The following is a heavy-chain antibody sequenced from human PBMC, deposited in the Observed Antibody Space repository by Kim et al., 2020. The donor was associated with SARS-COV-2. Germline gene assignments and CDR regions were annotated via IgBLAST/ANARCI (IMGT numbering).Heavy chain of an antibody. Sequence: GESLKISCKTSGYSFTNYWIGWVRQMPGKGLEWMGVIYPYDSDARYSPSLQGHVTMSADKSSGTAYLQWSSLKASDTAMYYCAREASDYGMDVWGQGTTVIVSS. J-gene: IGHJ6*02. V-gene: IGHV5-51*01. CDR2: IYPYDSDA. CDR3: AREASDYGMDV. CDR1: GYSFTNYW.